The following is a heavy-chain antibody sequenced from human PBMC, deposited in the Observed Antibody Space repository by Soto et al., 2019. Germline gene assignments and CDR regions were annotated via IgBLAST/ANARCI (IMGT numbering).Heavy chain of an antibody. V-gene: IGHV3-33*06. Sequence: GGSLRLSCAASGFTLNTYGMYWVRQAPGKGLEWVAVSWYDGTNKDYADSVKGRFTISRDNSKNTLYLQMNSLRAEDTAVYYCAKEQDYYGDLVYWGQGTLVTVSS. D-gene: IGHD4-17*01. CDR2: SWYDGTNK. CDR3: AKEQDYYGDLVY. J-gene: IGHJ4*02. CDR1: GFTLNTYG.